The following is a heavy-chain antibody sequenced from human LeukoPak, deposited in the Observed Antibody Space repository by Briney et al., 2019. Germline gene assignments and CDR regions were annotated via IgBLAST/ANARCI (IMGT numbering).Heavy chain of an antibody. V-gene: IGHV1-2*06. D-gene: IGHD3-22*01. CDR2: INPNSGGT. CDR1: GYTFTGYY. CDR3: ARIPADPYYYDSSGYAYNWFDP. J-gene: IGHJ5*02. Sequence: ASVKVSCKTSGYTFTGYYMHWVRQAPGQGLEWMGRINPNSGGTNYAQKFQGRVTMTKDTSISTAYMELSRLRSDDTAVYYCARIPADPYYYDSSGYAYNWFDPWGQGTLVTVSS.